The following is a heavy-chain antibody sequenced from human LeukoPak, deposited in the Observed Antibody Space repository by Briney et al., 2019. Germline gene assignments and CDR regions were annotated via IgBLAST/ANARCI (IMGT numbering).Heavy chain of an antibody. CDR2: ISAYNGNT. V-gene: IGHV1-18*01. D-gene: IGHD3-22*01. Sequence: ASVKVSCKASGYTFTSYGISWVRQAPGQGLEWMGWISAYNGNTNYAQKLQGRVTMTTDTSTSTAYMELRSLRAEDTAVYYCAKATEENYYDSSGYYYTWNWFDPWGQGTLVTVSS. CDR3: AKATEENYYDSSGYYYTWNWFDP. CDR1: GYTFTSYG. J-gene: IGHJ5*02.